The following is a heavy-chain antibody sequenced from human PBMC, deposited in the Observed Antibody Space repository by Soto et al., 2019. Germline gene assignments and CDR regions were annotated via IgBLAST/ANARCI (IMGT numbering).Heavy chain of an antibody. CDR2: FDPEDGET. CDR3: TTGQRPIRFLEWLSRYYFDF. V-gene: IGHV1-24*01. D-gene: IGHD3-3*01. Sequence: GASVKVSCTVSGYTLTELSMHWVRQAPGKGLEWMGGFDPEDGETMYAQKFQGRVTMTEDTSADTAYMELSSLRSEDTAVYYCTTGQRPIRFLEWLSRYYFDFWGQGTLVTVSS. CDR1: GYTLTELS. J-gene: IGHJ4*02.